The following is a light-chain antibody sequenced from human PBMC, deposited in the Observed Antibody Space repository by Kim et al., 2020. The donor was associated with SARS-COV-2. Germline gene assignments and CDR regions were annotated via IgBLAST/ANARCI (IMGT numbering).Light chain of an antibody. CDR3: CSYAGSYTVV. V-gene: IGLV2-11*01. J-gene: IGLJ2*01. CDR2: DVS. CDR1: SSDVGGYNY. Sequence: GQSVTISCTGTSSDVGGYNYVPWYQQHPGKAPKLMIYDVSKRPSGVPDRFSGSKSGNTASLTISGLQAEDEADYYCCSYAGSYTVVFGGGTQLTVL.